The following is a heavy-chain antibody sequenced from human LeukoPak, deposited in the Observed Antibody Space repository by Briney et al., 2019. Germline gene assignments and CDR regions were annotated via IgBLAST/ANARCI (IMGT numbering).Heavy chain of an antibody. D-gene: IGHD5-24*01. CDR1: GYTFTGYY. V-gene: IGHV1-2*02. J-gene: IGHJ3*02. CDR2: INPNSGGT. Sequence: ASVKVSCKASGYTFTGYYMHWVRQAPGQGLEWMGWINPNSGGTNYAQKFQGRVTMTRDTSISTAYMELSRLRSDDTAVYYCAREAMATIGDAFDIWGQGTMVTVSS. CDR3: AREAMATIGDAFDI.